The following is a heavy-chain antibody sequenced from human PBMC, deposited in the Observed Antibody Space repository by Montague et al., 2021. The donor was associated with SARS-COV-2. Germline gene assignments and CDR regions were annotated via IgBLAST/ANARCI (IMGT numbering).Heavy chain of an antibody. V-gene: IGHV4-39*07. CDR3: AREGAVVGARRTFDI. D-gene: IGHD1-26*01. J-gene: IGHJ3*02. Sequence: SETLSLTCTISGGSISSRSYYWGWIRQPPGKGLEWIGGICYSGNTYYNPSLKSRVTISVDPSKNQFSLKLTSVTAADTAVYFCAREGAVVGARRTFDIWGQGIMVTVSS. CDR2: ICYSGNT. CDR1: GGSISSRSYY.